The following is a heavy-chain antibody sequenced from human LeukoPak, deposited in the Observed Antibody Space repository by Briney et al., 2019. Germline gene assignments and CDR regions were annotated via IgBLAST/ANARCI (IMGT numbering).Heavy chain of an antibody. V-gene: IGHV4-34*01. J-gene: IGHJ6*02. CDR3: ARASGYYGMDV. Sequence: PSETLSLTCTVYGGSFSGYYWSWIRQPPGKGLEWIGEINHSGSTNYNPSLKSRVTISVDTSKNQFSLKLSSVTAADTAVYYCARASGYYGMDVWGQGTTVTVSS. CDR2: INHSGST. D-gene: IGHD6-25*01. CDR1: GGSFSGYY.